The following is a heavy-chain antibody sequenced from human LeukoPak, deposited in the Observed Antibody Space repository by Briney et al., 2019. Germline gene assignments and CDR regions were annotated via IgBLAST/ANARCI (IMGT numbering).Heavy chain of an antibody. J-gene: IGHJ4*02. Sequence: GGSLRLSCAASGFTFSDYYMSWIRQAPGKGLEWVSYISSSGSTIYYADSVKGRYTISRDNAKNSLYLQMNSLRAEDTAVYYCARLYLWEPIDYWGQGTLVTVSS. V-gene: IGHV3-11*01. CDR2: ISSSGSTI. CDR1: GFTFSDYY. CDR3: ARLYLWEPIDY. D-gene: IGHD3-16*01.